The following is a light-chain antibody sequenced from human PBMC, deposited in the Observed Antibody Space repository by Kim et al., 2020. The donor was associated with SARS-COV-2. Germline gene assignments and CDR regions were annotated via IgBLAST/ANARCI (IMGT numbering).Light chain of an antibody. CDR3: CSYTSSTTLV. CDR1: SSDVGAYNR. Sequence: GTSVTISCAGASSDVGAYNRVSWYRQSPGTAPKLMIYEVSHRPSGVPDRFSGSRSGNTASLTISGLQAEDEADYYCCSYTSSTTLVFGGGTQLTVL. CDR2: EVS. V-gene: IGLV2-18*02. J-gene: IGLJ2*01.